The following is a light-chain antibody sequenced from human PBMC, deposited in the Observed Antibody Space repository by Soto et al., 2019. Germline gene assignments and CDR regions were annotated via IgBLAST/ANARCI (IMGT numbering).Light chain of an antibody. Sequence: EIVLTQSPATLSLSPGERATLPCRASQSVDVYLAGYQQKPGQAPRLLIYDASSRATGIPARFSGSGSGTDFTLTISSLQPEDFAVYYCQQRGNWPWTFGQGTKVDIK. CDR1: QSVDVY. CDR2: DAS. J-gene: IGKJ1*01. V-gene: IGKV3-11*01. CDR3: QQRGNWPWT.